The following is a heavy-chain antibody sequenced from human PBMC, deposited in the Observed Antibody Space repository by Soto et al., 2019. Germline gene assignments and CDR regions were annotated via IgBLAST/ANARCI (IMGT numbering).Heavy chain of an antibody. CDR3: AKAEGEQWLVPHLDN. D-gene: IGHD6-19*01. CDR1: GFNFKKFA. CDR2: ISCCGGST. V-gene: IGHV3-23*01. Sequence: EVQLLESGGGVVQPGGSWRLSCVASGFNFKKFARAWVRQAPGEGLEWVSGISCCGGSTSYADSVKGRFSIARDDSKNTLSLQMNSLRVEDTAQYYCAKAEGEQWLVPHLDNWGQGTLVTVS. J-gene: IGHJ4*02.